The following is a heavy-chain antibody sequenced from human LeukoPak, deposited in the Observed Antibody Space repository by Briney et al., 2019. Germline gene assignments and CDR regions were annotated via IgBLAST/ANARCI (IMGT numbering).Heavy chain of an antibody. CDR2: IYYSGST. CDR1: GGSISSYY. CDR3: ARWVMITFGGVIETRGGPMDV. Sequence: SETLSLTCTVSGGSISSYYWSWIRQPPGKGLEWIGYIYYSGSTNYNPSLKSRVTISVDTSKNQFSLKLSSVTAADTAVYYCARWVMITFGGVIETRGGPMDVWGQGTTVTVSS. V-gene: IGHV4-59*08. D-gene: IGHD3-16*02. J-gene: IGHJ6*02.